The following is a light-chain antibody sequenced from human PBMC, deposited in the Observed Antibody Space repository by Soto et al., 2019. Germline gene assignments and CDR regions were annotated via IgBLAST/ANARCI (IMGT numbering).Light chain of an antibody. CDR1: QSVSSN. V-gene: IGKV3D-15*01. CDR2: GAS. J-gene: IGKJ4*01. Sequence: EIVLTQSPGTLSLSPGERATLSCRASQSVSSNYLAWYQQKPGQAPRLLIYGASTRATGIPARFSGSGSGTEFTLTISSLQSEDFAVYYCHQYNNWPPNTFGGGTKVDIK. CDR3: HQYNNWPPNT.